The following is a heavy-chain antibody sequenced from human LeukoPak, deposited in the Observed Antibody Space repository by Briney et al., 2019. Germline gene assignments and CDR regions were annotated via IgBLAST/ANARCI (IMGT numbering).Heavy chain of an antibody. D-gene: IGHD3-3*01. CDR1: GGSISSGSYY. Sequence: PSQPLSLTCTVSGGSISSGSYYWSWIRQPPGKGLEWIGYIYYSGSTNYNPSLKSRVTISVDTSKNQFSLKLSSVTAADTAVYYCARDGTSLYYDLGDPLDVWGKGTTVTVSS. V-gene: IGHV4-61*01. CDR3: ARDGTSLYYDLGDPLDV. CDR2: IYYSGST. J-gene: IGHJ6*04.